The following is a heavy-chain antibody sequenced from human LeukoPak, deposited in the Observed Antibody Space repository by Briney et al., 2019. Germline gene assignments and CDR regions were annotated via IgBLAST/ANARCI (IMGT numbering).Heavy chain of an antibody. CDR2: IYYSGST. V-gene: IGHV4-39*07. CDR1: GGSISSTTYH. Sequence: SETLSLTCTVSGGSISSTTYHWGWIRQPPGKGLEWIGTIYYSGSTYYNPSLKSRVTISVDTPKNQFSLKLSSVTAADTAVYYCARGRIAKIVVVHSFSYGMDVWGQGTTVTVSS. D-gene: IGHD3-22*01. CDR3: ARGRIAKIVVVHSFSYGMDV. J-gene: IGHJ6*02.